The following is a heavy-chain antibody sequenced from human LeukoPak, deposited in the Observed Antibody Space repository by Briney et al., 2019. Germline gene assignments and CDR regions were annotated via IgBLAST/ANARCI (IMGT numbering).Heavy chain of an antibody. CDR2: ISGSGGST. J-gene: IGHJ4*02. D-gene: IGHD2-21*02. CDR1: GFTFSSYA. CDR3: AKGLGVTAIRCYFDY. Sequence: GGSLRLSCAASGFTFSSYAMSWVRQAPGKGLEWVSAISGSGGSTYYADSVKGRFTISRDNSKNTLYLQMNGLRAEDTAVYYCAKGLGVTAIRCYFDYWGQGTLVTVSS. V-gene: IGHV3-23*01.